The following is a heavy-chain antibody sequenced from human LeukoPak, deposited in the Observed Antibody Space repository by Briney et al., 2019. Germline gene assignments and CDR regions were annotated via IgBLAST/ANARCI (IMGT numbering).Heavy chain of an antibody. CDR3: ARDGTTENYYYYGMDV. J-gene: IGHJ6*02. V-gene: IGHV4-4*02. Sequence: PSETLSLTCAVSGGSSSSSNWWSWVRQPPGKGLEWIGEIYHSGSTNYNPSLKSRVTISVDKSKNQFSLKLSSVTAADTAVYYCARDGTTENYYYYGMDVWGQGTTVTVSS. CDR2: IYHSGST. D-gene: IGHD4-11*01. CDR1: GGSSSSSNW.